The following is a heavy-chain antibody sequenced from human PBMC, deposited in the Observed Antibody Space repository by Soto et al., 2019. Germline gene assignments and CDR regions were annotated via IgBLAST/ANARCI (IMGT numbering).Heavy chain of an antibody. CDR1: GYTFTSYG. Sequence: QVQLVQSGAEVKKPGASVKVSCKASGYTFTSYGISWVRQAPGQGLEWMGWISAYNGNTNYAQKLQGRVTMTTDTSTITAYMELRSLRSDDTAVYYCAREDPLETVGIDWLRSVDNAFDIWGQGTMVTVSS. CDR2: ISAYNGNT. J-gene: IGHJ3*02. D-gene: IGHD5-12*01. CDR3: AREDPLETVGIDWLRSVDNAFDI. V-gene: IGHV1-18*01.